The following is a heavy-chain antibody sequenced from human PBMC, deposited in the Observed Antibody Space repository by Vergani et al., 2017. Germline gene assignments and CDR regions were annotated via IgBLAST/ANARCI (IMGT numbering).Heavy chain of an antibody. CDR2: IYYSGNT. V-gene: IGHV4-59*01. Sequence: QVQLRESGPGLVTPSETLSLTCTVSGGSISTYYWSGIRPPPGKGLEWIGYIYYSGNTNYNPSLKSRVTISVDTSKNQFSLKLNSVTASDTAGYYCARDLNWGAFDYWGQGTLDSVSS. D-gene: IGHD7-27*01. CDR1: GGSISTYY. CDR3: ARDLNWGAFDY. J-gene: IGHJ4*02.